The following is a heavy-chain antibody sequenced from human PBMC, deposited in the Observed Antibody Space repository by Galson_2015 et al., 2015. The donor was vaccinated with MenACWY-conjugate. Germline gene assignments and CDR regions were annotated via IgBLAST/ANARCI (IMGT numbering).Heavy chain of an antibody. D-gene: IGHD2-8*01. CDR2: VSYDGSSK. CDR1: GFRFRSYT. CDR3: VRAEGWSRSAVDI. J-gene: IGHJ3*02. V-gene: IGHV3-30*01. Sequence: SLRLSCAASGFRFRSYTLYWVRQAPGKGLEWVAVVSYDGSSKYYADSVKGRFTISRDNSKNTVSLQMNSLRPEDTAVYYCVRAEGWSRSAVDIWGQGTMVTVSS.